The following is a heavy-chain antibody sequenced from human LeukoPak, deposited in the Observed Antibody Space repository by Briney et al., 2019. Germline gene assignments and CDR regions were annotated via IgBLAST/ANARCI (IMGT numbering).Heavy chain of an antibody. J-gene: IGHJ4*02. D-gene: IGHD4/OR15-4a*01. V-gene: IGHV4-59*01. Sequence: SETLSLTCTISGGSISSYYWSWIRQPPGKGLEWIGYIYYSGSTNYNPSLKSRVTISVDTSKNQFSLKLCSVTAADTAVYYCAREGVYGGWGQGTLVTVSS. CDR3: AREGVYGG. CDR1: GGSISSYY. CDR2: IYYSGST.